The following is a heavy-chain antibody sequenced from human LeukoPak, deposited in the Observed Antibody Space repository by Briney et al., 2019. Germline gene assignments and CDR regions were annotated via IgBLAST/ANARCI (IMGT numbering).Heavy chain of an antibody. V-gene: IGHV1-69*13. CDR3: ARLGASYYYDSSGYYS. J-gene: IGHJ4*02. Sequence: SVKVSCKASGGTFSSYAISWVRQAPGQGLGWMGGIIPIFGTANYAQKFQGRVTITADESTSTAYMELSSLRSEDTAVYYCARLGASYYYDSSGYYSWGQGTLVTVSS. CDR2: IIPIFGTA. CDR1: GGTFSSYA. D-gene: IGHD3-22*01.